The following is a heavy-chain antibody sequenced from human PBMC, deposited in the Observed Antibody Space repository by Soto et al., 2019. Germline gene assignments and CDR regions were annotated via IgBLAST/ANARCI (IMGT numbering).Heavy chain of an antibody. J-gene: IGHJ4*02. Sequence: GGSLRLSCAASGFTFSSYSMNWVRQAPGKGLEWVSSISSSSSYIYYADSVKGRFTISRDNAKNSLYLQMNSLRAEDTAVYYCARPNHDYSPEFDYWGQGTLVTVSS. CDR2: ISSSSSYI. V-gene: IGHV3-21*01. CDR1: GFTFSSYS. D-gene: IGHD2-15*01. CDR3: ARPNHDYSPEFDY.